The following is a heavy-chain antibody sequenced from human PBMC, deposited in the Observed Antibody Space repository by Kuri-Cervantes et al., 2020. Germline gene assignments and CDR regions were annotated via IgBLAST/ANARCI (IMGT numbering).Heavy chain of an antibody. CDR2: FDPEDGET. D-gene: IGHD3-22*01. V-gene: IGHV1-24*01. J-gene: IGHJ4*02. CDR1: GYTLTELS. Sequence: ASVKVSCKVSGYTLTELSMHWVRQAPGKGLEWMGGFDPEDGETIYAQKFQGRVTMTEDTSTDTAYMELSSLRSEDTAVYYCATPDPYYYDSSGSDVVRYWGQGTLVTVSS. CDR3: ATPDPYYYDSSGSDVVRY.